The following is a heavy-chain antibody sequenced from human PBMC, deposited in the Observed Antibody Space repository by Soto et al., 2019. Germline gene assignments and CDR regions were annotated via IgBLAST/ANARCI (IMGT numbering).Heavy chain of an antibody. CDR1: GGSISSYY. D-gene: IGHD1-26*01. V-gene: IGHV4-59*08. J-gene: IGHJ4*02. CDR3: ARQYGGSYADY. CDR2: IYYSGGT. Sequence: QVQLQESGPGLVKPSETLSLTCTVSGGSISSYYWSWIRQPPGKGLEWIGYIYYSGGTNYNPSLKXRXTXSIXTSKNQFSLKLSSVTAADTAVYYCARQYGGSYADYWGQGTLVTVSS.